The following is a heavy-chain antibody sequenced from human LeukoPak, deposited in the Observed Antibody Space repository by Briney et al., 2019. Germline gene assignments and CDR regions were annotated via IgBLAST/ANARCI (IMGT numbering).Heavy chain of an antibody. CDR1: GGSFSDYY. Sequence: SETLSLTCAIYGGSFSDYYWSWIRQPPGKALEWIGEINHSGSTNYNTSLTSRVTMSVDTSKNQFSLKLSSVTAADTAVYYCARGPPRDFGTSGFYYNYWGQGTRVTVSS. CDR2: INHSGST. V-gene: IGHV4-34*01. CDR3: ARGPPRDFGTSGFYYNY. J-gene: IGHJ4*02. D-gene: IGHD3-22*01.